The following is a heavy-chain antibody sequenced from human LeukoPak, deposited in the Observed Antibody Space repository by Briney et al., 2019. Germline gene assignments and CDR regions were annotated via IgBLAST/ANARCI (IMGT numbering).Heavy chain of an antibody. D-gene: IGHD6-13*01. CDR3: ARVPEVVVPAAGIAAAGTRLYYFDY. CDR2: IYYSGST. CDR1: GGSISSSY. V-gene: IGHV4-59*12. J-gene: IGHJ4*02. Sequence: PSETLSLTCTVSGGSISSSYWSWIRQPPGKGLEWIGYIYYSGSTNYNPSLKSRVTISVDTSKNQFSLKLSSVTAADTAVYYCARVPEVVVPAAGIAAAGTRLYYFDYWGQGTLVTVSS.